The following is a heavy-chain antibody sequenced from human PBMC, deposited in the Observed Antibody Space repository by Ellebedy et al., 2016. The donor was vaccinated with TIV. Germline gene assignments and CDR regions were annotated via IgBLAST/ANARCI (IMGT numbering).Heavy chain of an antibody. CDR1: GGSFTGYF. D-gene: IGHD3-10*01. J-gene: IGHJ4*02. CDR2: VNPSGTT. V-gene: IGHV4-34*01. Sequence: MPSETLSLTCAVYGGSFTGYFWSWIRQPPGKGLEWIGEVNPSGTTSDHPSLKSQVTISVATPKKQFNLRLTSVTAADTAVYYCARARGQYLYGSGSYFTNWGQGEMVTVSS. CDR3: ARARGQYLYGSGSYFTN.